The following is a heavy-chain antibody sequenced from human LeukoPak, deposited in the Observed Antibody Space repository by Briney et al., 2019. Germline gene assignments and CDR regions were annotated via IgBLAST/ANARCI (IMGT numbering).Heavy chain of an antibody. CDR1: GFTFSSYW. CDR3: ARPYGGNSKSVFDY. Sequence: GGSLRLSCAASGFTFSSYWMSWVRQAPGKGLECVANIKQDGSEKYYVDSVKGRFTISRDNAKNSLYLQMNSLRAEDTAVYYCARPYGGNSKSVFDYWGQGTLVTVSS. V-gene: IGHV3-7*01. CDR2: IKQDGSEK. J-gene: IGHJ4*02. D-gene: IGHD4-23*01.